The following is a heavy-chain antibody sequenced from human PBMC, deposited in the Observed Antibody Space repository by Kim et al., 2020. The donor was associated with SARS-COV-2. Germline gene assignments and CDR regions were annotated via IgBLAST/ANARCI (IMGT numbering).Heavy chain of an antibody. D-gene: IGHD5-12*01. CDR1: GYSFSRYW. J-gene: IGHJ5*01. Sequence: GESLKISCKGSGYSFSRYWIGLVRQMPGQGLELIGIFFPPDSYTRYSPSFEGQVTLSADPSTSTASLQWSRLKSSDTAMSYCASLLAGPGYSYNDYPPSW. CDR2: FFPPDSYT. CDR3: ASLLAGPGYSYNDYPPS. V-gene: IGHV5-51*01.